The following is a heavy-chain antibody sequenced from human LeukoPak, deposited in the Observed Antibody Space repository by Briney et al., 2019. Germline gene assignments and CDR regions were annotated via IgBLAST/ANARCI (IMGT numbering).Heavy chain of an antibody. CDR2: ISGSGGST. J-gene: IGHJ4*02. D-gene: IGHD1-1*01. CDR1: GFTSSSYA. Sequence: GGSLRLSCAASGFTSSSYAMSWVCQAPGKGLEWVSAISGSGGSTYYADSVKGRFTISRDNSKNTLYLQMNSLRAEDTAVYYCAKDDVATGNAFDYWGQGTLVTVSS. CDR3: AKDDVATGNAFDY. V-gene: IGHV3-23*01.